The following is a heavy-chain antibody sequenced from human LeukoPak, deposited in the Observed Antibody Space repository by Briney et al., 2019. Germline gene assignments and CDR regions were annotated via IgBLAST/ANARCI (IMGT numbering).Heavy chain of an antibody. Sequence: SVKVSCKASGGTFSSYAISWVRQAPGQGLEWMGRIIPILGIANYAQKFQGRVTITADKSTSTAYMELSSLRSEDTAVYYCASHYDSDNWFDPWGQGTLVTVSS. CDR3: ASHYDSDNWFDP. V-gene: IGHV1-69*04. D-gene: IGHD3-3*01. CDR1: GGTFSSYA. CDR2: IIPILGIA. J-gene: IGHJ5*02.